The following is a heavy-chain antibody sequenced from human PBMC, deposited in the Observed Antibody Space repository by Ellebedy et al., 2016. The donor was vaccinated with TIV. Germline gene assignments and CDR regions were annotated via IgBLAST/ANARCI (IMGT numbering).Heavy chain of an antibody. D-gene: IGHD5-12*01. CDR3: ARDSGGGYDYRSPDH. J-gene: IGHJ4*02. CDR2: IWYDGSNK. CDR1: GFILSRNG. Sequence: GGSLRLSCAASGFILSRNGMHWVRQAPGKGLEWVAVIWYDGSNKHYADSVKGRFTVSRDTSKNTVYLQMNSLRADDTAVYYFARDSGGGYDYRSPDHWGQGTLVTVSS. V-gene: IGHV3-33*01.